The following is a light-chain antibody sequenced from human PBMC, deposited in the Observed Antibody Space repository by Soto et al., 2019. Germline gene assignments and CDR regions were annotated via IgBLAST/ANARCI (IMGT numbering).Light chain of an antibody. J-gene: IGKJ4*01. CDR1: QSLLYSSNNKNY. CDR3: QQYYALPLS. Sequence: DIVMTQSPDSLAVSLGERATLNCKSSQSLLYSSNNKNYLGWYQHKPGQPPKLLISWASTRESGVPDRFSGSGSGTDFTLAISRLQAEDVAVYYCQQYYALPLSFGGGTRVEI. CDR2: WAS. V-gene: IGKV4-1*01.